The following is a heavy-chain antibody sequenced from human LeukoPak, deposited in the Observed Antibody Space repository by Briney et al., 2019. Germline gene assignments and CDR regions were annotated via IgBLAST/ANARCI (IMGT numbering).Heavy chain of an antibody. CDR1: GYTLTELS. CDR3: ATTGDSRGAFDI. J-gene: IGHJ3*02. CDR2: FDPEDGET. D-gene: IGHD4-17*01. Sequence: ASVKVSCKVSGYTLTELSMHWVRQAPGKGLEWMGGFDPEDGETIYAQKFQGRVTMTEDTSTDTAYMELSSLRSEDTAVYYCATTGDSRGAFDIWGQGTMVTVSS. V-gene: IGHV1-24*01.